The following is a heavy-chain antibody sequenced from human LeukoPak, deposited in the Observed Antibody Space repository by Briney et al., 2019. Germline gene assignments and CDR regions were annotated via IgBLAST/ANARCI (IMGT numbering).Heavy chain of an antibody. V-gene: IGHV1-2*02. Sequence: ASVKVSCKAPGYTFTGYYMHWVRQAPGQGLEWMGWINPNSGGTYYAQKFQGRVTMTRDTSISTAYMELNRLRSDDTAVYYCAREGFDPWGQGTLVTVSS. CDR2: INPNSGGT. CDR1: GYTFTGYY. J-gene: IGHJ5*02. CDR3: AREGFDP.